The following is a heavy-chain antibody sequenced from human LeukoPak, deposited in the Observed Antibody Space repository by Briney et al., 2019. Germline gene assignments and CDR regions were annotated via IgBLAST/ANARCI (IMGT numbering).Heavy chain of an antibody. CDR2: INHSGST. CDR3: ARETYYDFWSGQKGFDY. Sequence: SETLSLTCAVYGGSFSGYYWSWIRQPPGKGLEWIGEINHSGSTNYNPSLKSRVTKSVDTSKNQISLKLSSVTAADTAVYYCARETYYDFWSGQKGFDYWGQGTLVTVSS. CDR1: GGSFSGYY. V-gene: IGHV4-34*01. D-gene: IGHD3-3*01. J-gene: IGHJ4*02.